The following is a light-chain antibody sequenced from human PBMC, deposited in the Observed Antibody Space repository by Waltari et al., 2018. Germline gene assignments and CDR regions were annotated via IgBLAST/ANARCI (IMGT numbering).Light chain of an antibody. CDR1: SLSSYY. CDR2: GKN. CDR3: NSRDSNGNPFV. Sequence: SSELTQDPAVSVALGPTVRITCQGDSLSSYYANWYRQKPGQAPLLVMYGKNNRPSGIPDRFSGSYSGDTASLTITGAQAEDEADYYCNSRDSNGNPFVFGPATKVTVL. V-gene: IGLV3-19*01. J-gene: IGLJ1*01.